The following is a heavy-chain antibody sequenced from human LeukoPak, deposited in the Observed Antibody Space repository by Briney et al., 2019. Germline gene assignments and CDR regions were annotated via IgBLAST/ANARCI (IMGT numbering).Heavy chain of an antibody. CDR2: IHYSGST. CDR1: GGSISSYY. D-gene: IGHD5-12*01. CDR3: ARTTEGYAGGPGYSYYYYMDV. J-gene: IGHJ6*03. V-gene: IGHV4-59*01. Sequence: PSETLSLTCTVSGGSISSYYWSWIRQPPGRGLEWIGYIHYSGSTHYNPSLKSRVTISVDTSKNQVSLKLRSVTAADTAVYYCARTTEGYAGGPGYSYYYYMDVWGKGTTVTISS.